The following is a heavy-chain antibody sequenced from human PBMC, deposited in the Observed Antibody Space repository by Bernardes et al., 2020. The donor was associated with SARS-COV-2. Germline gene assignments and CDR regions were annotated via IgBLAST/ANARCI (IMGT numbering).Heavy chain of an antibody. CDR1: DDAISSGSFY. CDR2: ISASGST. J-gene: IGHJ4*02. CDR3: ARDGRISVPGTDYFDF. D-gene: IGHD6-19*01. Sequence: SETLSLTCAVSDDAISSGSFYWSWIRQPAGKGLEWVGRISASGSTNYNPSLKSLVTMSVDTSKNQFSLKLTSVTAADTAVYYCARDGRISVPGTDYFDFWGQGILVTGSS. V-gene: IGHV4-61*02.